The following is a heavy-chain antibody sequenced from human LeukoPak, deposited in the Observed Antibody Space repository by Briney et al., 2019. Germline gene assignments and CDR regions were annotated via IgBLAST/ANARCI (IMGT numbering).Heavy chain of an antibody. CDR3: ARRNKFSSGWFVIDY. J-gene: IGHJ4*02. Sequence: PSETLSLTCTVSGGPISIYYWSWIRQPPGKAQVGIRYIYYSGSTNYNPSLKSRVTISVDTSKTQFSLTLSSVTAADTAVYYCARRNKFSSGWFVIDYWGQGTLVTVSS. V-gene: IGHV4-59*01. CDR1: GGPISIYY. CDR2: IYYSGST. D-gene: IGHD6-19*01.